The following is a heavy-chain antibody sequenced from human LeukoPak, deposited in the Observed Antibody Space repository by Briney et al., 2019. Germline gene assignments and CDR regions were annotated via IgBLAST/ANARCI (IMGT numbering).Heavy chain of an antibody. D-gene: IGHD2-2*01. CDR2: ISSSASTI. J-gene: IGHJ3*02. Sequence: PGGSLRLSCAASGFTFSDYYMSWIRQAPGKGLEWVSYISSSASTIYYADSVKGRFTISRDNAKNSLYLRMNSLRAEDTAVYYCARDSRYCSSTSCPSDAFGIWGQGTMVTVSS. CDR1: GFTFSDYY. CDR3: ARDSRYCSSTSCPSDAFGI. V-gene: IGHV3-11*04.